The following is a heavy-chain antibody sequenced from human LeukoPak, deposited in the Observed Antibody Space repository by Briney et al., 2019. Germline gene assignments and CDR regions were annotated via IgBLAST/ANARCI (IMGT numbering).Heavy chain of an antibody. CDR2: IAYDGSRA. J-gene: IGHJ4*02. D-gene: IGHD1-14*01. CDR3: TRYNNDHFDF. Sequence: GGSLRLSCAGSGFTFGGYGMHWFRQTPGKGLEWVAVIAYDGSRAFYADSVEGRFTISRDNSKNTMSVQMDDLRAEDTAVYYCTRYNNDHFDFWGQGTLVTVSS. V-gene: IGHV3-30*03. CDR1: GFTFGGYG.